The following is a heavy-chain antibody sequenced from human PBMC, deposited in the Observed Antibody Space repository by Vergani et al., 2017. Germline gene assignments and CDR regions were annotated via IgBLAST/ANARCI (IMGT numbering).Heavy chain of an antibody. V-gene: IGHV1-2*02. CDR1: GYTFTGYY. Sequence: QVQLVQSGAEVKKPGASVKVSCKASGYTFTGYYIHWVRQVPGQGLEWMGWINPNSGGTNYAQKFQGRVTMTRDTSISTAYMELSSLRAEDTAVYYCARWNGGSYNWFDPWGQGTLVTVSS. CDR3: ARWNGGSYNWFDP. D-gene: IGHD2-15*01. CDR2: INPNSGGT. J-gene: IGHJ5*02.